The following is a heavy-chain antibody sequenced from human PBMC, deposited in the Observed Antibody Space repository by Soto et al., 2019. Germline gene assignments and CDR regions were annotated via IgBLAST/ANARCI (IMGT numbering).Heavy chain of an antibody. V-gene: IGHV1-2*04. CDR3: ARSNYDSSGYYWYFDY. J-gene: IGHJ4*02. D-gene: IGHD3-22*01. CDR2: INPNSGGT. CDR1: GYTFTGYY. Sequence: GASVKVSCKASGYTFTGYYMHWVRQAPGQGLEWMGWINPNSGGTNYARKFQGWVTMTRDTSISTAYMELSRLRSDDTAVYYCARSNYDSSGYYWYFDYWGQGTLVTVSS.